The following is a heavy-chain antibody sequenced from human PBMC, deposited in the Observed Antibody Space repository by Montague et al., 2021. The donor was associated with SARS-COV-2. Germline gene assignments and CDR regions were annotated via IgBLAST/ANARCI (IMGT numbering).Heavy chain of an antibody. CDR1: GGSISSYY. V-gene: IGHV4-59*01. CDR3: ARRSLGYCSGGSCYYAFDH. J-gene: IGHJ5*02. Sequence: SETLFLTCTVSGGSISSYYWSWIRQPPGKGLEWIGYTYYSGSTNYNPSLKSRVTISVDTSKNQFSLKLSSVTAADTAVYSCARRSLGYCSGGSCYYAFDHWGQGTLVTVSS. CDR2: TYYSGST. D-gene: IGHD2-15*01.